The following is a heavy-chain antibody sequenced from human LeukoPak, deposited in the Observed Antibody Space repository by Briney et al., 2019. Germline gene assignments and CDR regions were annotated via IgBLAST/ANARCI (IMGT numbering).Heavy chain of an antibody. CDR2: ISAYNGNT. Sequence: ASVNVSCKASGYTFTSYGISWVRQVPGQGLEWMGWISAYNGNTNYAQKLQGRVTMTTDTSTSTAYMELRSLRSDDTAVYYCAWYCSGGSCYHRVDYWGQGTLVTVSS. CDR1: GYTFTSYG. J-gene: IGHJ4*02. D-gene: IGHD2-15*01. CDR3: AWYCSGGSCYHRVDY. V-gene: IGHV1-18*01.